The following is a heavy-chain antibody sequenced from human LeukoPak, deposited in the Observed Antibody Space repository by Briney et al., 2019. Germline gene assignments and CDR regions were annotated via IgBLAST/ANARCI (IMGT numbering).Heavy chain of an antibody. CDR3: ARDGSIRGYYYGMDV. V-gene: IGHV4-34*01. J-gene: IGHJ6*02. D-gene: IGHD1-26*01. Sequence: PSETLSLTCALYGGSFNGYSWNWIRQPPGKGLEWIGEINHSGSTNYNPSLKSQVTISVDRSKNQFSLKLSSVTAADTAVYYCARDGSIRGYYYGMDVWGQGTTVTVSS. CDR1: GGSFNGYS. CDR2: INHSGST.